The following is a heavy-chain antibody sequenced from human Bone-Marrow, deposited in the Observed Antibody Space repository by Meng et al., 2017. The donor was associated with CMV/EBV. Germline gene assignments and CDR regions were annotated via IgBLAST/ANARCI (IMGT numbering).Heavy chain of an antibody. Sequence: GESLKISCVASGFSFSSYIMCWVRQAPGKGLEWVSSITPSGSHIYYIDSVEGRFTISRDNAKNSLYLQMESLRAEDTALYYCARATLRDLYGTDVWGQGTTVTVSS. CDR1: GFSFSSYI. J-gene: IGHJ6*02. CDR2: ITPSGSHI. D-gene: IGHD2/OR15-2a*01. CDR3: ARATLRDLYGTDV. V-gene: IGHV3-21*01.